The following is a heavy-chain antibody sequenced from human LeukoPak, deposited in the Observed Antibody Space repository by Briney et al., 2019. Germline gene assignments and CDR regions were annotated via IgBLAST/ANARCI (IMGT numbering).Heavy chain of an antibody. CDR2: IIPIFGTA. J-gene: IGHJ4*02. D-gene: IGHD3-22*01. CDR3: ATYPGGHYYDSSGHDY. Sequence: GASVKVSCKASGYTFTSYYTHWVRQAPGQGLEWMGGIIPIFGTANYAQKFQGRVTITADESTSTAYMELSSLRSEDTAVYYCATYPGGHYYDSSGHDYWGQGTLVTVSS. V-gene: IGHV1-69*13. CDR1: GYTFTSYY.